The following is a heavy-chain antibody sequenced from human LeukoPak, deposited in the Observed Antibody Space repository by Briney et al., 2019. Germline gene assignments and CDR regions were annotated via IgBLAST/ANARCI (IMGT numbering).Heavy chain of an antibody. CDR2: IYTSGST. CDR1: GGSISSGSYY. D-gene: IGHD2-21*02. CDR3: ARESGDYVAAFDI. Sequence: SETLSLTRTVSGGSISSGSYYWSWVRQPAGKGLEWIGRIYTSGSTNYNPSLKSRVTISVDTSKNQFSLKLSSVTAADTAVYYCARESGDYVAAFDIWGQGTMVTVSS. V-gene: IGHV4-61*02. J-gene: IGHJ3*02.